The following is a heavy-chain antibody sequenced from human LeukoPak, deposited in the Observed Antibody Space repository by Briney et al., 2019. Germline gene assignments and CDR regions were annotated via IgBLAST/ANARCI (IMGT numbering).Heavy chain of an antibody. Sequence: GGSLRLSCAASGFTFSSYAMHWVRQAPGKGLEYVSAVSSNGGSTYYANSVKGRFTISRDNSKNTLYLQMGSLRAEDMAVYYCARAPTNYGSSGYYLGDAFDIWGQGTMVTVSS. V-gene: IGHV3-64*01. D-gene: IGHD3-22*01. CDR3: ARAPTNYGSSGYYLGDAFDI. CDR1: GFTFSSYA. J-gene: IGHJ3*02. CDR2: VSSNGGST.